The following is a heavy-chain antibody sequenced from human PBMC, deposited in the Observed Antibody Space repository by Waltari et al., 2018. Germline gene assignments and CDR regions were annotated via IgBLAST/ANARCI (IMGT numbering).Heavy chain of an antibody. V-gene: IGHV4-38-2*01. D-gene: IGHD2-15*01. CDR1: GSSIRGGYL. CDR2: VYLTGGT. CDR3: ARQHRALISGGNFDY. J-gene: IGHJ4*02. Sequence: QVQLQESGPGLVKPSETLSLTCAVYGSSIRGGYLWAWIRQAPGKGLEWMGSVYLTGGTYYNPSLKSRVNISVDTSNNQFSLNLRSVTAADTAVYYCARQHRALISGGNFDYWGQGILVTASS.